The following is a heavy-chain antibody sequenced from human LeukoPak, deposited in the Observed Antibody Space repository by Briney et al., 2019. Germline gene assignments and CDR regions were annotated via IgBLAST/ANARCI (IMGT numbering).Heavy chain of an antibody. D-gene: IGHD3-10*01. CDR1: GYTFTSYD. J-gene: IGHJ6*03. CDR2: MNPNSGNT. CDR3: AREGFRGVSDYYYYYMDV. V-gene: IGHV1-8*01. Sequence: GASVKVSCKASGYTFTSYDINWVRQATGQGLEWMGWMNPNSGNTGYAQKFQGRVTMTRNTSISTAYMELSSLRSEDTAVYYCAREGFRGVSDYYYYYMDVWGKGTTVTISS.